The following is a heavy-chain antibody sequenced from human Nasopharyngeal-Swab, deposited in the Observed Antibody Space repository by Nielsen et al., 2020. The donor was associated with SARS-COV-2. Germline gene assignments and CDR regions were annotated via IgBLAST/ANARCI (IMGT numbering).Heavy chain of an antibody. CDR1: GFTFSSYS. CDR3: ARDKGIDFWSGLGVSGMDV. D-gene: IGHD3-3*01. Sequence: GESLKISCAASGFTFSSYSMNWVRQAPGKGLEWVANIKQDGSEKYYVDSVKGRFTISRDNAKNSLYLQMNSLRAEDTAVYYCARDKGIDFWSGLGVSGMDVWGQGTTVTVSS. J-gene: IGHJ6*02. V-gene: IGHV3-7*03. CDR2: IKQDGSEK.